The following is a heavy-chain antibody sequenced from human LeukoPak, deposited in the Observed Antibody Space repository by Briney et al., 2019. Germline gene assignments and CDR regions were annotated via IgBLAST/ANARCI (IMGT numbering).Heavy chain of an antibody. CDR1: GFTFSSYE. CDR3: ARDTQKIQPTYYMDV. J-gene: IGHJ6*03. CDR2: ISSSGSIM. Sequence: GGSLRLSCAGSGFTFSSYEMNWVRQAPGKGLEWVSYISSSGSIMYYADSVKGRFTISRDNSKNTLYLQMNSLRAEDTAVYYCARDTQKIQPTYYMDVWGKGTTVTVSS. V-gene: IGHV3-48*03. D-gene: IGHD1-1*01.